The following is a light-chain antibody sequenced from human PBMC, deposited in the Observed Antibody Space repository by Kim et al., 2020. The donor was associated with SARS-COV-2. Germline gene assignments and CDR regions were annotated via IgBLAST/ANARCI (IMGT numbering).Light chain of an antibody. Sequence: QSVLTQPPSVSEAPRQRVTISCSGSSSNIGNNAVSWYQQLPGKAPKLLIYFDDLVPSGVSDRFSGSKSGTSASLAISGLQSEDEAEYYCAAWDDRLKGWVFGGGTKLTVL. V-gene: IGLV1-36*01. CDR3: AAWDDRLKGWV. CDR2: FDD. CDR1: SSNIGNNA. J-gene: IGLJ3*02.